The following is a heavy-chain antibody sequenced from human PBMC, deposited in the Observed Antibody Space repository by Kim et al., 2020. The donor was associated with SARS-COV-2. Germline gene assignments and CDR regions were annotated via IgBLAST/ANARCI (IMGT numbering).Heavy chain of an antibody. V-gene: IGHV5-51*01. CDR2: IYPGDSDT. D-gene: IGHD5-18*01. Sequence: GESLKISCKGSGYSFTSYWIGWVRQMPGKGLEWMGIIYPGDSDTRYSPSFQGQVTISADKSISTAYLQWSSLKASDTAMYYCARRGYSYGNLYYFDYWGQGTLVTVSS. CDR3: ARRGYSYGNLYYFDY. CDR1: GYSFTSYW. J-gene: IGHJ4*02.